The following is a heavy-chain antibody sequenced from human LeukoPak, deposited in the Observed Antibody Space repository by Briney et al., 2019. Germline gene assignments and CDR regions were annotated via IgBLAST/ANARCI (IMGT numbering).Heavy chain of an antibody. CDR1: GGSISSSTYY. Sequence: SETLSLTCTVSGGSISSSTYYWGWIRQPPGKGLEWIGSIYYSGSTYYNASLKSRVTISVDTSKNQFSLKLSSVIAADTAVYYCARDRPGGSSLDYWGQGTLVTVSS. V-gene: IGHV4-39*07. CDR3: ARDRPGGSSLDY. CDR2: IYYSGST. J-gene: IGHJ4*02. D-gene: IGHD6-13*01.